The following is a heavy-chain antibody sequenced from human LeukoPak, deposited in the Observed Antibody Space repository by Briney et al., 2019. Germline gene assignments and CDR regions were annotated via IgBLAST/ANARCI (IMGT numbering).Heavy chain of an antibody. CDR3: AKEFDIVVVQYYFDY. Sequence: GRSLRLSCAASGFTFSSYGMHWVRQAPGKGLEWVAVIWYDGSNKYYADSVKGRFTISRDNSKNTLYLQMNSLRAEGTAVYYCAKEFDIVVVQYYFDYWGQGTLVTVSS. V-gene: IGHV3-33*06. CDR1: GFTFSSYG. J-gene: IGHJ4*02. CDR2: IWYDGSNK. D-gene: IGHD2-2*01.